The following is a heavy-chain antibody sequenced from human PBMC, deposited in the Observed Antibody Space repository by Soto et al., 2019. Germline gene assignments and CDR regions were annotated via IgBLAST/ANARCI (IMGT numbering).Heavy chain of an antibody. CDR2: IYYSGST. CDR3: ARDRRIARSYNWFDP. V-gene: IGHV4-31*03. CDR1: GGSISSGGYY. D-gene: IGHD3-10*01. J-gene: IGHJ5*02. Sequence: PSETLSLTCTVSGGSISSGGYYWSWIRQHPGKGLEWIGYIYYSGSTYYNPSLKSRVTISVDTSKNQFSLKLSSVTAADTAVYYCARDRRIARSYNWFDPWGQGTLVTVSS.